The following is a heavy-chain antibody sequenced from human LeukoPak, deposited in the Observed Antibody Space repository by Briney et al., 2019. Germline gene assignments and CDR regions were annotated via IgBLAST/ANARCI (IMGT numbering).Heavy chain of an antibody. CDR1: GFTFSSYA. CDR2: ISGSGGST. Sequence: GGSLRLSCAASGFTFSSYAMSWVRQAPGKGLEWVSAISGSGGSTYYADSVKGRFTISRDNSKNTLYLQMNSLRAEDTAVYYCARGHVDGWYYFDYWGQGTLVTVSS. CDR3: ARGHVDGWYYFDY. V-gene: IGHV3-23*01. D-gene: IGHD6-19*01. J-gene: IGHJ4*02.